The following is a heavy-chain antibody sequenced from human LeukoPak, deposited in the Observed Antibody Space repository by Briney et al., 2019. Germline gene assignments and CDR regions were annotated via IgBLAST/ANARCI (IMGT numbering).Heavy chain of an antibody. CDR1: GVSISRGGYY. CDR2: IYYSGST. CDR3: ARDGAAAAGSYFHH. D-gene: IGHD6-13*01. V-gene: IGHV4-31*03. Sequence: PSQTLSLSCTVSGVSISRGGYYWSWLRQHPGKGLEWVGYIYYSGSTYYSPSLKSRVTMSVDTSKNQLSLKLRSVTAADTAVYYCARDGAAAAGSYFHHWGQGTLVTVSS. J-gene: IGHJ1*01.